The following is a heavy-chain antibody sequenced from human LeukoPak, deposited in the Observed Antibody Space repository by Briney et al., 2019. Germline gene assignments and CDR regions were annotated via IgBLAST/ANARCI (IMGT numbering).Heavy chain of an antibody. J-gene: IGHJ4*02. CDR1: GFTFSSYG. CDR2: ISYDGSNK. V-gene: IGHV3-30*18. Sequence: PGRSLRLSCAASGFTFSSYGMHWVRQAPGKGLEWVAVISYDGSNKYYADSVKGRFTISRDNSKNTLYLQMNSLRAEDTAVYYCAKSRIAAAKNYFDYWGQGTLVTVSS. D-gene: IGHD6-13*01. CDR3: AKSRIAAAKNYFDY.